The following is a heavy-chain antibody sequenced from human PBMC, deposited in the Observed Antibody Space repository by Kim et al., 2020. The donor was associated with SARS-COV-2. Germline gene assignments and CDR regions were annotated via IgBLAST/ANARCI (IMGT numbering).Heavy chain of an antibody. Sequence: GGSLRLSCAASGFTFSSYAMHWVRQAPGKGLEWVAVISYDGSNKYYADSVKGRFTISRDNSKNTLYLQMNSLRAEDTAVYYCARDMYPKESSYGSNPDDYYYYYGMDVWGQGTTVTVSS. V-gene: IGHV3-30*04. CDR1: GFTFSSYA. J-gene: IGHJ6*02. D-gene: IGHD5-18*01. CDR2: ISYDGSNK. CDR3: ARDMYPKESSYGSNPDDYYYYYGMDV.